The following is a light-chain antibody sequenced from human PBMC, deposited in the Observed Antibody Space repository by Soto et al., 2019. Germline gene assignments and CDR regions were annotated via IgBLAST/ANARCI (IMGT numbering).Light chain of an antibody. CDR2: GAS. Sequence: EIVMTQSPATLSVSPGERATLSCRASQSVSSNLAWYQQKPGQAPRLLIYGASTRATGIPARFSGSGSGTEFTLNLSSLQSEDFAVYYCQQYNNWPRTFGQGTKVDIK. J-gene: IGKJ1*01. CDR3: QQYNNWPRT. CDR1: QSVSSN. V-gene: IGKV3-15*01.